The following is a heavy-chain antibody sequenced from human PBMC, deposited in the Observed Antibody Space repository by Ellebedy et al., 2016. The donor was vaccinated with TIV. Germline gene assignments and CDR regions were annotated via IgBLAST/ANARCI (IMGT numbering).Heavy chain of an antibody. CDR3: GRDPHNSGWTGDY. V-gene: IGHV4-4*02. J-gene: IGHJ4*02. CDR2: IYPGRST. Sequence: MPSETLSLTCAVSGGSVSSSNWWSWVRQPPGKGLEWIGEIYPGRSTNYNPSLKSRFTISLDKSKNQLSLKLASVTAADTAVYYCGRDPHNSGWTGDYWGQGTVVTVSS. CDR1: GGSVSSSNW. D-gene: IGHD6-19*01.